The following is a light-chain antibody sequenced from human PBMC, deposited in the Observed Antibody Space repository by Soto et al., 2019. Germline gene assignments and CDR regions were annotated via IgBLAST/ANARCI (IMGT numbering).Light chain of an antibody. V-gene: IGKV1-5*01. CDR2: SAS. CDR1: QSISNW. J-gene: IGKJ4*01. CDR3: QQYNSYPLT. Sequence: DFQMTQSPSTLSASVGDRVTITCRASQSISNWLAWYQQKPGTAPKVLIYSASTLQSGVPSRFSGSGSETEFSLTIRALQPEDFASYYRQQYNSYPLTFGGGTKVDIK.